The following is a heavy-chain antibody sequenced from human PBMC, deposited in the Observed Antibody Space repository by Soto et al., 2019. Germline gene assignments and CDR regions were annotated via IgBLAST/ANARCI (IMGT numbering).Heavy chain of an antibody. CDR3: AKVTETRVTSYYFDY. CDR2: ISWNSGSI. Sequence: PGGSLRLSCAASGFTFDDYAMHWVRQAPGKGLEWVSGISWNSGSIGYADSVKGRFTISRDNAKNSLYLQMNSLRAEDTALYYCAKVTETRVTSYYFDYWGQGTLVTV. V-gene: IGHV3-9*01. J-gene: IGHJ4*02. D-gene: IGHD4-4*01. CDR1: GFTFDDYA.